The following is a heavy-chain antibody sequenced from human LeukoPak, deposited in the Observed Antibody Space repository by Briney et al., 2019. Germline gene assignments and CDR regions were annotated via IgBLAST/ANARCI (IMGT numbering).Heavy chain of an antibody. CDR2: IYYSRST. V-gene: IGHV4-59*01. CDR3: ARDSEYSSSHSHFDP. CDR1: GGSISSYY. D-gene: IGHD6-6*01. Sequence: SETLSLTCTVSGGSISSYYWSWIRQPPGKGLEWIGYIYYSRSTSYNPSLKSRVTISVDTSKNQFSLRLSSVTAADTAVYYCARDSEYSSSHSHFDPWGQGTLVTVSS. J-gene: IGHJ5*02.